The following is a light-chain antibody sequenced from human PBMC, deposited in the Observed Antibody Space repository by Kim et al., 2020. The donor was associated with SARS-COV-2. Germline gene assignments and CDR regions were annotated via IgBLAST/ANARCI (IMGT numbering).Light chain of an antibody. Sequence: SYELTQPPSVSVALGQTARITCAGDKLGGKYAPWYQQKPGQAPVLVIYRDSNRPSGIPERFSGSNSGNTATLTISGAQAGDEADYYCQAWDSSTGVFGGG. J-gene: IGLJ3*02. CDR1: KLGGKY. CDR3: QAWDSSTGV. CDR2: RDS. V-gene: IGLV3-1*01.